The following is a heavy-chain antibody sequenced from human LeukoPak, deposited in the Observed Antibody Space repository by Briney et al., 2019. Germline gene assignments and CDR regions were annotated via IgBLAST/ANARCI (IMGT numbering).Heavy chain of an antibody. CDR1: GFTFSSYA. D-gene: IGHD6-13*01. V-gene: IGHV3-23*01. CDR3: AKVWGDSSWYLYFDY. J-gene: IGHJ4*02. Sequence: GGSLRLSCAASGFTFSSYAMSWVRKAPGKGLEWVSAISGSGGSTYYADSVKGRFTISRDNSKNTLYLQMNSLRAEDTAVYYCAKVWGDSSWYLYFDYWGQGTLVTVSS. CDR2: ISGSGGST.